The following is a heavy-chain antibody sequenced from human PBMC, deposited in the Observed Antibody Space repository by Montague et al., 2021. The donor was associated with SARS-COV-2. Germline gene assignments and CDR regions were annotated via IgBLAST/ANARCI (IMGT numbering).Heavy chain of an antibody. CDR2: IDWDDDK. CDR3: ARSYGTTVVTRAFDY. J-gene: IGHJ4*02. V-gene: IGHV2-70*01. CDR1: GFSLSTSGMC. Sequence: PALVKPTQTLTLTCTFSGFSLSTSGMCVSWIRQPPGKALEWLTLIDWDDDKYYSTSLKTRLTISKDTSKNQVVLTMTNMDPVDTATYYCARSYGTTVVTRAFDYWGQGTRVTVSS. D-gene: IGHD4-23*01.